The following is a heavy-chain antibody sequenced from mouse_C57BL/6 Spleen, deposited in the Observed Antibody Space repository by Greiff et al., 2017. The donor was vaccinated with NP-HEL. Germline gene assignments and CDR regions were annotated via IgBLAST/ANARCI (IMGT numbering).Heavy chain of an antibody. Sequence: EVQLQQSGPELVKPGASVKMSCKASGYTFTDYNMHWVKQSHGKSLEWIGYINPNNGGTSYNQKFKGKATLTVNKSSSTAYMELRSLTSEDSAVYYCARGIIVSPYFDDWGQGTTLTVSS. CDR1: GYTFTDYN. V-gene: IGHV1-22*01. CDR2: INPNNGGT. D-gene: IGHD6-2*01. CDR3: ARGIIVSPYFDD. J-gene: IGHJ2*01.